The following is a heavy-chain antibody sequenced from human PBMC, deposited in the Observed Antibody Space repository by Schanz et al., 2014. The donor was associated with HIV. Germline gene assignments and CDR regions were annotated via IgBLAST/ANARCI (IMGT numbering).Heavy chain of an antibody. V-gene: IGHV3-23*01. CDR3: ARSGQRRGKLGGDYYYYGMDV. CDR2: ISGSGSNT. CDR1: GVTFSTYA. Sequence: EVQLLESGGGLVQPGGSLRLSCVDSGVTFSTYAMSWVRQSPGKGLEWVSSISGSGSNTYYADSVKGRFTISRDNSKTTVYLQLSSLSAEDTAVYYCARSGQRRGKLGGDYYYYGMDVWGQGTTVTVSS. D-gene: IGHD3-3*01. J-gene: IGHJ6*02.